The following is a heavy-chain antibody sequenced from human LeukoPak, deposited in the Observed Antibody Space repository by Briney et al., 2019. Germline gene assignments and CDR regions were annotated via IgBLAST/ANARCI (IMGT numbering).Heavy chain of an antibody. Sequence: GGSLRLSCAASGFTFDDYAMHWVRQAPGKGLEWVSGISWNSGSIGYADSVKGRFTISRDNSKNTLYLQMNSLRAEDTAVYYCAKDGAPYLPRYYFDYWGQGTLVTVSS. D-gene: IGHD2-2*02. CDR3: AKDGAPYLPRYYFDY. CDR1: GFTFDDYA. CDR2: ISWNSGSI. V-gene: IGHV3-9*01. J-gene: IGHJ4*02.